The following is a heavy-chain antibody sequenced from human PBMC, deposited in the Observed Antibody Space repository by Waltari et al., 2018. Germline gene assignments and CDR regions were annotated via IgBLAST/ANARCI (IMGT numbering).Heavy chain of an antibody. J-gene: IGHJ5*02. Sequence: EVQLLESGGGLVQPGGSLRLSCAASGFTFSSYAMSWVRQAPGKGLEWCSAMIGSVGSTYSADSVNGRFTICRDNAKNTLYRQMNSLRAEDTAVYYCAKDCGGDCYLNWFDPWGQGTLVTVSS. CDR1: GFTFSSYA. D-gene: IGHD2-21*01. CDR2: MIGSVGST. CDR3: AKDCGGDCYLNWFDP. V-gene: IGHV3-23*01.